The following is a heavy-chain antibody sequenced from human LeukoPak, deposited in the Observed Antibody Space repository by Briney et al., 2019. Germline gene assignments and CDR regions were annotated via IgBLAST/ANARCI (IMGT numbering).Heavy chain of an antibody. CDR1: GYTLTEIS. Sequence: ASVKVSCKVSGYTLTEISMHWVRQAPGKGLEWMGGFDPEDGERIYAQKFQGRVTMTEDTSTDTAYMEVSSLRTEDTAVYYCATATPMVRGDERFDYWGQGTLVTVSS. D-gene: IGHD3-10*01. V-gene: IGHV1-24*01. CDR3: ATATPMVRGDERFDY. CDR2: FDPEDGER. J-gene: IGHJ4*02.